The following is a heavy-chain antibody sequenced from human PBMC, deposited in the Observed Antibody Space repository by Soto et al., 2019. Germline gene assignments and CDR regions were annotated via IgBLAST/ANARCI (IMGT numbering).Heavy chain of an antibody. V-gene: IGHV3-64*01. CDR1: GFTFSSYA. D-gene: IGHD4-17*01. CDR2: ISSNGGST. Sequence: GSLRLSCAASGFTFSSYAMHWVRQAPGKGLEYVSAISSNGGSTYYANSVKGRFTISRDNSKNTLYLQMGSLRAEDMAVYYCARDGATVNNPLRFTNYYYYMDVWGKGTTVTVSS. CDR3: ARDGATVNNPLRFTNYYYYMDV. J-gene: IGHJ6*03.